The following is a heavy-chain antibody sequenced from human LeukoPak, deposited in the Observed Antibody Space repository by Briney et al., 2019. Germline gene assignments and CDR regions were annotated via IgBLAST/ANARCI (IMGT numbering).Heavy chain of an antibody. D-gene: IGHD3-9*01. V-gene: IGHV1-3*01. J-gene: IGHJ4*02. CDR2: INAGNGNT. Sequence: GASVKVSCKASGYTFTSYAMHWVRQAPGQRLEWMGWINAGNGNTKYAQKFQGRVTITRDTSASTAYMELSSLRSEDTAVYYCARDLFDAAYYDILTGYYGGAYFDYWGQGTLVTVSS. CDR1: GYTFTSYA. CDR3: ARDLFDAAYYDILTGYYGGAYFDY.